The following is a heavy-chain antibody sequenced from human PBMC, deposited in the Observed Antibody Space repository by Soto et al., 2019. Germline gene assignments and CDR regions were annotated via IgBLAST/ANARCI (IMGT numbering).Heavy chain of an antibody. V-gene: IGHV1-24*01. J-gene: IGHJ6*02. CDR2: FDPEDGET. CDR3: ATLRGYQLPMHYYYYGMDV. D-gene: IGHD2-2*01. CDR1: GYTLTELS. Sequence: ASVKVSCKVSGYTLTELSMHWVRQAPGKGLEWMGGFDPEDGETIYAQKFQGRVTMTEDTSTDTAYMELSSLRSEDTAVYYCATLRGYQLPMHYYYYGMDVWGQGTTVTVSS.